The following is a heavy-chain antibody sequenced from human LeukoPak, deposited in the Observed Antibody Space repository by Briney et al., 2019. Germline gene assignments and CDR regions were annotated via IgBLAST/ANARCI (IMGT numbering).Heavy chain of an antibody. V-gene: IGHV3-23*01. Sequence: GGSLRLSCAASGFTFSSYAMSWVRQAPGKGLEWVSAISGSGGSTYYADSVKGRFTISRANSKNTLYLQMNSLRAEDTAVYYCAPKGVELVDYWGQGTLVTVSS. D-gene: IGHD6-6*01. J-gene: IGHJ4*02. CDR2: ISGSGGST. CDR1: GFTFSSYA. CDR3: APKGVELVDY.